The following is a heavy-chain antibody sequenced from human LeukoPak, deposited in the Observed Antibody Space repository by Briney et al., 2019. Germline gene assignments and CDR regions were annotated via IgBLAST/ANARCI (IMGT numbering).Heavy chain of an antibody. Sequence: KPSETLSLTCTVSGGSISSSSYYWGWIRQPPEKGLEWIGSIHFSGSPYHNPSLKSRVTMSVDTSKNQVSLKLSSVTAADTAVYFCTRLLHDSRGYYYFDYWGQGTLATVSS. J-gene: IGHJ4*02. D-gene: IGHD3-22*01. V-gene: IGHV4-39*01. CDR2: IHFSGSP. CDR1: GGSISSSSYY. CDR3: TRLLHDSRGYYYFDY.